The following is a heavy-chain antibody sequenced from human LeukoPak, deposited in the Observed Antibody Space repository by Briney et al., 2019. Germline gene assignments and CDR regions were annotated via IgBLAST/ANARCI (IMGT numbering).Heavy chain of an antibody. V-gene: IGHV3-30-3*01. CDR3: ARVPGIAATAYYYYSMDV. CDR1: GFTFSSYA. Sequence: GGSLRLSCAASGFTFSSYAMHWVRQAPGKGLDWVAVLSYDGSNTYHADSVKGRFTISRDNSKNTLYLQMNSLRPEDTAVYYFARVPGIAATAYYYYSMDVWGQGTTVTVSS. CDR2: LSYDGSNT. D-gene: IGHD6-13*01. J-gene: IGHJ6*02.